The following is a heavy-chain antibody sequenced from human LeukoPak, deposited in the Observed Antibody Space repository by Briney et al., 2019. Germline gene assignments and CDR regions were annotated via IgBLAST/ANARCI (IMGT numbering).Heavy chain of an antibody. D-gene: IGHD6-19*01. V-gene: IGHV3-74*03. CDR3: AREPLGAGQYYFDS. Sequence: GGSLRLSCAASGFTFNSYWMHWVRQAPGKGLVWVSRINSDGSSTKDADSVKGRFTISRDNAKNTLYLQMNSLRAEDTAVYFCAREPLGAGQYYFDSWGQGTLVTVYS. J-gene: IGHJ4*02. CDR1: GFTFNSYW. CDR2: INSDGSST.